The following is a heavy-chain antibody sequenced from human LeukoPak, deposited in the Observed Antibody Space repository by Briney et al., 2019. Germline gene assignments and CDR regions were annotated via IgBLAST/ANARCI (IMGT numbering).Heavy chain of an antibody. J-gene: IGHJ4*02. CDR3: ARSLISRGSGSYSSDY. Sequence: PGGSLRLSCAASGFTFSNYYMSWIRQAPGKGLEWVSHISTSGSTIYYADSVKGRFTISRDNAKNSLCLQMNSLRAEDTAVYYCARSLISRGSGSYSSDYWGQGTLVTVSS. D-gene: IGHD3-10*01. CDR1: GFTFSNYY. CDR2: ISTSGSTI. V-gene: IGHV3-11*04.